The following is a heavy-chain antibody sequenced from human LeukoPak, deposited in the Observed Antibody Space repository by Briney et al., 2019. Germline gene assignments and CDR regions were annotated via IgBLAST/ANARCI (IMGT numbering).Heavy chain of an antibody. V-gene: IGHV1-69*13. CDR2: IIPIFGTA. CDR1: GGTFSSYA. D-gene: IGHD2-21*02. CDR3: ASDPYNEDTVTAGWFDP. Sequence: SVKVSCKASGGTFSSYAISWVLQAPGQGLEWMGGIIPIFGTANYAQKFQGRVTITADESTSTAYMELSSLRSEDTAVYYCASDPYNEDTVTAGWFDPWGQGTLVTVSS. J-gene: IGHJ5*02.